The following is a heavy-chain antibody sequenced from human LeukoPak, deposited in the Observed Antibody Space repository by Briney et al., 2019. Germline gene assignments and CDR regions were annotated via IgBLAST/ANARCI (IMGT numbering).Heavy chain of an antibody. V-gene: IGHV4-4*07. CDR2: MDFSGST. CDR3: ARYSGTGYGMYYFDY. D-gene: IGHD1-1*01. J-gene: IGHJ4*02. Sequence: PSETLSLTCTVSGGSISRDYWSWIRQPAGKALEWIGRMDFSGSTNYNPSLRSRVTLSLDTSKNQFSLKLSSVTAADTAVYYCARYSGTGYGMYYFDYWGQGTLVTVSS. CDR1: GGSISRDY.